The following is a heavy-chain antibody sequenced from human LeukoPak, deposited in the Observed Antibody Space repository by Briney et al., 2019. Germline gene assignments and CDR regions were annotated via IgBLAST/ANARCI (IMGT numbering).Heavy chain of an antibody. CDR1: GFTFSNYN. CDR3: ARGIGSHDILTGYAFDY. D-gene: IGHD3-9*01. V-gene: IGHV3-48*04. CDR2: ITTSSTTI. J-gene: IGHJ4*02. Sequence: GGSLRLSCAASGFTFSNYNMNWVRQAPGKGLEWVSYITTSSTTIYYADSVKGRFTISRDNAKNSLYLQMNSLRAEDTAVYYCARGIGSHDILTGYAFDYWGQGTLVTVSS.